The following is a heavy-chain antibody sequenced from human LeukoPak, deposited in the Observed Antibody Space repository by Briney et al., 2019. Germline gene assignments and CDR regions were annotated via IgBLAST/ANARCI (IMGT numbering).Heavy chain of an antibody. V-gene: IGHV3-30*04. D-gene: IGHD3-10*01. CDR1: GFTFSSYA. CDR3: AREFISMVRGAPKLYFDY. CDR2: ISYDGSNK. Sequence: GGSLRLSCAASGFTFSSYAMHWVRQAPGKGLEWVAVISYDGSNKYYADSVKGRFTISRDNSKNTLYLQMNSLRAEDTAVYYCAREFISMVRGAPKLYFDYWGQGALVTVSS. J-gene: IGHJ4*02.